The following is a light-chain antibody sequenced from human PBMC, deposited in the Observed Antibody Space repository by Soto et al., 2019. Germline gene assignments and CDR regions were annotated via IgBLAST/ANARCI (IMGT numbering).Light chain of an antibody. V-gene: IGLV2-23*02. CDR3: CSYAGSDTWV. CDR2: EVS. J-gene: IGLJ3*02. Sequence: QSALTQPASVSGSPGQSITISCTGSSSDIGTYNLVSWYQHHPGKAPKLMIYEVSLRPSGISYRFSASKSGNTASLTISGLQAEDEADYHCCSYAGSDTWVFGGGTKLTVL. CDR1: SSDIGTYNL.